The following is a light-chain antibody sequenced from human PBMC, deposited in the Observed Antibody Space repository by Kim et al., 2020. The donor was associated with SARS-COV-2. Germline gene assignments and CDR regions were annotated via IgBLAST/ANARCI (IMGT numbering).Light chain of an antibody. CDR3: QQYDIRPRWT. CDR1: RSVETN. J-gene: IGKJ1*01. CDR2: GAA. V-gene: IGKV3-15*01. Sequence: ERAAPPCSASRSVETNVGWYDQKPGRAPRPVIYGAATTAAGMPARSSGGGSGREFTLPIISRLSEDFAVYYCQQYDIRPRWTFGQGTKVDIK.